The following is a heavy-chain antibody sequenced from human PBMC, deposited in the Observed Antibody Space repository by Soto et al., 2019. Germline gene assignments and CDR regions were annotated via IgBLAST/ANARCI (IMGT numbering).Heavy chain of an antibody. J-gene: IGHJ5*02. D-gene: IGHD6-19*01. Sequence: GGSLRLSCAASGFTFSSYGMHWVRQAPGKGLEWVAVIWYDGSNKYYADSVKGRFTISRDNSKNTLYLQMNSLRAEDTAVYYCARDKAVAGLVVGFDPWGQGTLVTVSS. CDR1: GFTFSSYG. CDR2: IWYDGSNK. CDR3: ARDKAVAGLVVGFDP. V-gene: IGHV3-33*01.